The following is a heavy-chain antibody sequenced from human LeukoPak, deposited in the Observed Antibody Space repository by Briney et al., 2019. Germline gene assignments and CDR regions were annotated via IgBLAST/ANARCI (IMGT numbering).Heavy chain of an antibody. CDR2: ISAYNGNT. CDR3: AEGITMVRGP. D-gene: IGHD3-10*01. Sequence: GASVKVSCKASGYTFTGYYMHWVRQAPGQGLEWMGWISAYNGNTNYAQKPQGRVTMTTDTSTSTAYMELRSLRSDDTAVYYCAEGITMVRGPWGQGTLVTVSS. V-gene: IGHV1-18*04. CDR1: GYTFTGYY. J-gene: IGHJ5*02.